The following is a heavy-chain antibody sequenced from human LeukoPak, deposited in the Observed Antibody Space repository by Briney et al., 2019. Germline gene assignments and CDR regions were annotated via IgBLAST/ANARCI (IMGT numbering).Heavy chain of an antibody. J-gene: IGHJ1*01. CDR1: GFTFSSYG. Sequence: GRSLRLSCAASGFTFSSYGMHWVRQAPGKGLEWVAVIWYDGSNKYYADSVKGRFTISRDNSKNTLYLQMNNLRAEDTAVYYCASGEEYFQHWGQGTLVTVSS. D-gene: IGHD2-21*01. CDR3: ASGEEYFQH. CDR2: IWYDGSNK. V-gene: IGHV3-33*01.